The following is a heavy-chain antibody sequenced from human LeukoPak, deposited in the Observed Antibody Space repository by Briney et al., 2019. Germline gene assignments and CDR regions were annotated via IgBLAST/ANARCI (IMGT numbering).Heavy chain of an antibody. V-gene: IGHV3-30*18. D-gene: IGHD5-24*01. CDR1: GFTFSSYG. Sequence: GGSLRLSCVASGFTFSSYGMNWVRQAPGKGLEWVAIVSYDGSNKYYAESVKGRFTISRDNSKNTLYLEMNSLRGEDTAVYYCAKDRRDGYNSDAFDIWGQGTMVTVPS. J-gene: IGHJ3*02. CDR3: AKDRRDGYNSDAFDI. CDR2: VSYDGSNK.